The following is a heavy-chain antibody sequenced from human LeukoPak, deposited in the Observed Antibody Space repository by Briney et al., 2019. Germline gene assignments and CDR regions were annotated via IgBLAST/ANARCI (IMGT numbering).Heavy chain of an antibody. CDR3: ASGRGQRFLEWLLFDY. Sequence: ASVKVSCKASGYTFTSYYMHWMRQAPGQGLEWMGIINPSGGSTSYAQKFQGRVTMTRDMSTSAVYMELSSLRSEDTAVYYCASGRGQRFLEWLLFDYWGQGTLVTVSS. CDR2: INPSGGST. V-gene: IGHV1-46*01. D-gene: IGHD3-3*01. J-gene: IGHJ4*02. CDR1: GYTFTSYY.